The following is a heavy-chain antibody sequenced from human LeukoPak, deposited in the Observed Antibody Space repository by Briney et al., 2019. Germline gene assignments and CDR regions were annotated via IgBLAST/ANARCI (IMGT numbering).Heavy chain of an antibody. Sequence: SETLSPTCTVSGGSISCASYYWTWIRQPAGKGREWIGRIYTSGSTNYNPSLKSRLTISVDTSKNQFSLKLSSVTAADTAVYYCARELVEMATTHFDYWGQGTLVTVSS. CDR1: GGSISCASYY. D-gene: IGHD5-24*01. J-gene: IGHJ4*02. CDR2: IYTSGST. CDR3: ARELVEMATTHFDY. V-gene: IGHV4-61*02.